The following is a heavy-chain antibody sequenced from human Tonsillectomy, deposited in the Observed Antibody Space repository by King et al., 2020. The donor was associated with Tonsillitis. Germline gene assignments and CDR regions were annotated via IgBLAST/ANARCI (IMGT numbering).Heavy chain of an antibody. Sequence: QLVQSGSEVKKPGASVKVSCKASGYSFTTYGIIWVRQAPGQGLEWMGWISAYKGNTNYAQKFKGRVTMTTDTSTSTAYMELRSLRADDTAVYYCAREMAGYCSGGTCNPSSDYWGQGTLVTVYS. CDR2: ISAYKGNT. V-gene: IGHV1-18*04. CDR1: GYSFTTYG. J-gene: IGHJ4*02. D-gene: IGHD2-15*01. CDR3: AREMAGYCSGGTCNPSSDY.